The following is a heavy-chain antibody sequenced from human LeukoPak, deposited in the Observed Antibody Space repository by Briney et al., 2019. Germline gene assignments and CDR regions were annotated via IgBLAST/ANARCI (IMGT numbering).Heavy chain of an antibody. CDR2: IYYSGST. V-gene: IGHV4-61*08. J-gene: IGHJ3*02. CDR1: GGSIRSGGHH. CDR3: ARGSIWSGYYWSAFDI. D-gene: IGHD3-3*01. Sequence: SQTLSLTCTVSGGSIRSGGHHWSWIRQPPGKGLEWIGYIYYSGSTNYNPSLKSRVTISVDTSKNQFSLKLSSVTAADTAVYYCARGSIWSGYYWSAFDIWGQGTMVTVSS.